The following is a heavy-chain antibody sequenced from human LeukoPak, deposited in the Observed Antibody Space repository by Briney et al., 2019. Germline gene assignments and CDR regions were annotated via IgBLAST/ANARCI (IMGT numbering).Heavy chain of an antibody. CDR2: ISWNSGSI. J-gene: IGHJ5*02. CDR1: GFTFDDYA. D-gene: IGHD2-15*01. V-gene: IGHV3-9*01. Sequence: PGGSLRLSCAASGFTFDDYAMHWVRQAPGRGLEWVSGISWNSGSIGYADSVKGRFTISRDNAKNSLYLQTNSLRAEDTALYYCAKDVAATRYNWFDPWGQGTLVTVSS. CDR3: AKDVAATRYNWFDP.